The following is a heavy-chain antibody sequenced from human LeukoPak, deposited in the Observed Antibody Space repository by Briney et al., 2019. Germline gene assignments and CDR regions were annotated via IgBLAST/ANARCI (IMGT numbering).Heavy chain of an antibody. V-gene: IGHV4-59*01. D-gene: IGHD3-3*01. Sequence: SETLSLTCTVSGASISNYYWSWIRQPPGKGLEWIGYIYYSGSTNYNPSLKSRVTISVDTSKNQFSLKLSSVTAADTAVYYCASCASERLRFLEWASGPYYYYYCMDVWGKGTTVTVSS. CDR2: IYYSGST. J-gene: IGHJ6*03. CDR3: ASCASERLRFLEWASGPYYYYYCMDV. CDR1: GASISNYY.